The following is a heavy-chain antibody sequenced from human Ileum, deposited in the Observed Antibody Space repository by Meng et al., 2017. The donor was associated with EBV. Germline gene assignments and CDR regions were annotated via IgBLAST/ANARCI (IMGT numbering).Heavy chain of an antibody. J-gene: IGHJ4*02. CDR2: IYHTGST. CDR3: AREVSNSSSWGSFDY. D-gene: IGHD6-6*01. Sequence: GPGPVKTPGPCSVTGTVSGASMGGTNWWHWVRQAPGEGLEWIGEIYHTGSTNYNPSLKSRVSMSVDQSRNQFSMRLTSVTAADTAVYFCAREVSNSSSWGSFDYWGQGALVTVSS. CDR1: GASMGGTNW. V-gene: IGHV4-4*01.